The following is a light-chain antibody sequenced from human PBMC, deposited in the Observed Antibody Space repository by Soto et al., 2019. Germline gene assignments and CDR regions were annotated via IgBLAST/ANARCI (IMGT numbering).Light chain of an antibody. CDR3: QQYNNWAWT. Sequence: EIVLTQSPATLSVSPGERATLSCRARQRVSSNLAWYQQKPGQAPRLPIYGASTRATGIPARFSGSGSGAEFTLTISSLQSEDFSVYDCQQYNNWAWTFGQGPKVDIK. V-gene: IGKV3-15*01. J-gene: IGKJ1*01. CDR1: QRVSSN. CDR2: GAS.